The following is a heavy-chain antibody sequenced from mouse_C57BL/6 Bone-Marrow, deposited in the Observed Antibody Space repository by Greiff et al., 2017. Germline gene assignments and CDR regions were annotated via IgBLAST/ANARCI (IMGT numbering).Heavy chain of an antibody. V-gene: IGHV1-74*01. Sequence: QVQLQQPGAELVKPGASVKVSCKASGYTFTSYWMHWVKQRPGQGLEWIGRIHPSASDTNYNQKFKGKATLTVDKSSSTAYMQLSSLTSEDSAVYYCAIDYYGSSYWYFDVWGTGTTVTVSS. CDR1: GYTFTSYW. CDR2: IHPSASDT. J-gene: IGHJ1*03. CDR3: AIDYYGSSYWYFDV. D-gene: IGHD1-1*01.